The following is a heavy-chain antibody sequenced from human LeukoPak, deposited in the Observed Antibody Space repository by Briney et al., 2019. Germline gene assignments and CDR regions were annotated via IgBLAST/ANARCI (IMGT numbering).Heavy chain of an antibody. CDR1: GFTFSDYY. V-gene: IGHV3-66*01. J-gene: IGHJ4*02. CDR3: ASTFTAKPY. D-gene: IGHD5-18*01. Sequence: GGSLRLSCAASGFTFSDYYMSWIRQAPGKGLEWVSVIYSGGSTYYADSVKGRFTISRDNSKNTLYLQMNSLRAEDTAVYYCASTFTAKPYWGQGTLVTVSS. CDR2: IYSGGST.